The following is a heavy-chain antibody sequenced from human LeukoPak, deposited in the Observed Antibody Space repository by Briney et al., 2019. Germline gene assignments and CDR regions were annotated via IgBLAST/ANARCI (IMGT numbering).Heavy chain of an antibody. CDR1: GFIFNNNF. CDR3: AREGFYYFDF. J-gene: IGHJ4*01. CDR2: IKQDGSEK. Sequence: PGGSLRLSCAASGFIFNNNFMSWVRQVPGKGLEWLANIKQDGSEKTYVDSVKGRFTIFRGNAKNLLYLQMNSLRAEDTAVYYCAREGFYYFDFWGQGALVTVAS. V-gene: IGHV3-7*01.